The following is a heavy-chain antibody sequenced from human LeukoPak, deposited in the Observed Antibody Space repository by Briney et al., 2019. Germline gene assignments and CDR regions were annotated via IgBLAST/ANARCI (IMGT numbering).Heavy chain of an antibody. V-gene: IGHV6-1*01. CDR1: GDSVSSNSS. CDR2: TYYRSKWYN. D-gene: IGHD5-18*01. CDR3: ARGGQGDGYSADEAFDI. Sequence: SQTLSLTCAISGDSVSSNSSWNWLRQFPSRGLEWLGRTYYRSKWYNDYVVSVKSRININPDTSKNQFSLQLNSVTPEDTAVYYCARGGQGDGYSADEAFDIWGQGTMVTVS. J-gene: IGHJ3*02.